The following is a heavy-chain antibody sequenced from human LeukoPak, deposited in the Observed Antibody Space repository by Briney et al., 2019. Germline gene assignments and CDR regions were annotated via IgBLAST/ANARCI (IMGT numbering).Heavy chain of an antibody. V-gene: IGHV6-1*01. CDR1: GDTVSSNSAA. CDR2: TYYRSKSYN. Sequence: SQTLSLTCAISGDTVSSNSAAWNWIRQSPSRGLEWLGRTYYRSKSYNDYAVSVKSRITINPDTSKNQFSLQLNSVTPEDTAVYYCARGIAVAGTGKFDYWGQGALVTVSS. J-gene: IGHJ4*02. D-gene: IGHD6-19*01. CDR3: ARGIAVAGTGKFDY.